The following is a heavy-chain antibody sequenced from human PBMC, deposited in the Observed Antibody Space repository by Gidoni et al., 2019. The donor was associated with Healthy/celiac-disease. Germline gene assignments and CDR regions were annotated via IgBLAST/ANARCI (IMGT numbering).Heavy chain of an antibody. CDR2: IIPIFGTA. Sequence: QVQLVQSGAEVKKPGSSVKVSCNASGGTFSSYAISWVRQAPGQGLEWMGGIIPIFGTANYAQKFQGRVTITADESTSTAYMELSSLRAEDTAVYYCASYTIEMATTYYYGMDVWGQGTTVTVSS. V-gene: IGHV1-69*01. CDR1: GGTFSSYA. D-gene: IGHD5-12*01. J-gene: IGHJ6*02. CDR3: ASYTIEMATTYYYGMDV.